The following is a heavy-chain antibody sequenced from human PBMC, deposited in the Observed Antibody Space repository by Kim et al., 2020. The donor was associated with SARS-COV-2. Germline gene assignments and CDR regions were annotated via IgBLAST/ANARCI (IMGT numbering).Heavy chain of an antibody. CDR1: GYTFTNYD. D-gene: IGHD2-15*01. CDR3: ARGVAAGYDY. J-gene: IGHJ4*02. CDR2: MSPRSGNT. Sequence: ASVKVSCKASGYTFTNYDINWVRQATGQGLEWMGWMSPRSGNTGYAQNFQGRVTMTRDTSRSTAYMELSSLTSEDTAVYYCARGVAAGYDYWGQGTLVTV. V-gene: IGHV1-8*01.